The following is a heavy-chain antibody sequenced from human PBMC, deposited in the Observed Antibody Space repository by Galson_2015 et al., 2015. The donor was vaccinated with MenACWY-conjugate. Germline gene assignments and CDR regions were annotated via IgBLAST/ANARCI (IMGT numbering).Heavy chain of an antibody. J-gene: IGHJ6*02. CDR3: AKASYGSGRGAMDV. Sequence: SLRLSCAASGFTFSSYAMTWVRQAPGKGLEWVSVITGTGVTTYYADSVKGRLTISRDNSKNTLYLQMNSLRAEDTALYYCAKASYGSGRGAMDVWGQGTTVTVSS. CDR2: ITGTGVTT. D-gene: IGHD3-10*01. CDR1: GFTFSSYA. V-gene: IGHV3-23*01.